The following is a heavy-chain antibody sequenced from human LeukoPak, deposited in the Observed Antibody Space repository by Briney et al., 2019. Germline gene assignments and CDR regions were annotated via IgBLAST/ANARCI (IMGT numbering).Heavy chain of an antibody. Sequence: ASVKVSCKASGYTFTGYGVSWVRQAPGQGLEWMGWISAYNGNTNYAQKLQGRVTMTTDTSTSTAYMELRSLRSDDTAVYYCAREAYCGGDCYRRFEYWGQGTLVTVSS. V-gene: IGHV1-18*01. J-gene: IGHJ4*02. D-gene: IGHD2-21*02. CDR1: GYTFTGYG. CDR2: ISAYNGNT. CDR3: AREAYCGGDCYRRFEY.